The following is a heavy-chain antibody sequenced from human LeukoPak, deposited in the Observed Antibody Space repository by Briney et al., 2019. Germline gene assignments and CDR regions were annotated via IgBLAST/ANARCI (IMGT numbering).Heavy chain of an antibody. Sequence: PGGSLRLSCAASGFTFDDYAMHWVRQAPGKGLEWVSGISWNSGSIGYADSVKGRFTISRDNAKNSLYLQMNSLRAEDTALYYCAKVGSTRYYYYYMDVWGKGTTVTISS. CDR1: GFTFDDYA. CDR3: AKVGSTRYYYYYMDV. D-gene: IGHD2-2*01. CDR2: ISWNSGSI. V-gene: IGHV3-9*01. J-gene: IGHJ6*03.